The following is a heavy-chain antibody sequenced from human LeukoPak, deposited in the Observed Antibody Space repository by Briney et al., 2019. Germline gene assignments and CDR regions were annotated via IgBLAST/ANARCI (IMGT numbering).Heavy chain of an antibody. J-gene: IGHJ4*02. CDR2: INPNSGGT. CDR1: GYTFTGYY. CDR3: ARDIVVVVAATQLDY. V-gene: IGHV1-2*02. Sequence: ASVKVSCKASGYTFTGYYMHWVRQAPGQGLEWMGWINPNSGGTNYAQKFQGRVTMTRDTSISTAYMELSRLRSDDTAVYYCARDIVVVVAATQLDYWGQGTLVTVSS. D-gene: IGHD2-15*01.